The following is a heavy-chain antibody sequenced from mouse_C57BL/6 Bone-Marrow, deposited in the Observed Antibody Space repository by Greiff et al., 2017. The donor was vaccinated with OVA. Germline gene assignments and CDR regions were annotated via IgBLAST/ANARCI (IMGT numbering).Heavy chain of an antibody. J-gene: IGHJ4*01. CDR1: GYAFTNYL. Sequence: QVQLQQSGAELVRPGTSVKVSCKASGYAFTNYLIEWVKQRPGQGLEWIGVINPGSGGTNYKEKFKGKATLTADKSSSTAYMQLSSLTSEDSAVYFCARRVRRYAMDYWGQGTSVTVSS. CDR2: INPGSGGT. V-gene: IGHV1-54*01. D-gene: IGHD1-2*01. CDR3: ARRVRRYAMDY.